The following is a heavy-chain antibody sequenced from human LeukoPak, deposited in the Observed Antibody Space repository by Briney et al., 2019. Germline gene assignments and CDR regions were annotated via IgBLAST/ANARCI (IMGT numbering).Heavy chain of an antibody. J-gene: IGHJ4*02. CDR1: GYTFTSYV. D-gene: IGHD3-16*01. CDR2: ISAYNGIT. CDR3: ARDVGKSYDLDY. Sequence: ASVKVSCKASGYTFTSYVISWVRQSPGQGLEWLGWISAYNGITDYAQSLQGRVTMTIDTSTRTVYMELRSLRSDDTAVYYCARDVGKSYDLDYWGQGTLVTVSS. V-gene: IGHV1-18*01.